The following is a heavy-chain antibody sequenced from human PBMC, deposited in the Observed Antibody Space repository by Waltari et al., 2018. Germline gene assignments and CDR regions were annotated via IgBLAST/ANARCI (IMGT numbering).Heavy chain of an antibody. D-gene: IGHD3-10*01. CDR2: ISNDETTL. V-gene: IGHV3-74*03. CDR3: ARLAPRTYRSPVPGRHYYYGMDV. CDR1: GFRFSNYW. J-gene: IGHJ6*02. Sequence: EEQLLESGGGLVQPGDSLRLSCAASGFRFSNYWMNWVRQAPGKGLVWVARISNDETTLTYADDVKGRFTISRDNAKNTVYLQMKRLRADDTAVYYCARLAPRTYRSPVPGRHYYYGMDVWGQGTTVTVSS.